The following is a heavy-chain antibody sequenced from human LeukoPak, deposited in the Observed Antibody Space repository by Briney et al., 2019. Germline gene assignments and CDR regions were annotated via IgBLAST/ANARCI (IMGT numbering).Heavy chain of an antibody. V-gene: IGHV4-59*01. CDR3: ARDGMGGYDLPNYYYYYGMDV. J-gene: IGHJ6*02. CDR2: IYYSGST. D-gene: IGHD5-12*01. CDR1: GGSISSYY. Sequence: SETLSLTCTVSGGSISSYYWSWIRQPPGKGLEWIWYIYYSGSTNYNPSLKSRVTISVDTSKNQFSLKLSSVTAADTAVYYCARDGMGGYDLPNYYYYYGMDVWGQGTTVTVSS.